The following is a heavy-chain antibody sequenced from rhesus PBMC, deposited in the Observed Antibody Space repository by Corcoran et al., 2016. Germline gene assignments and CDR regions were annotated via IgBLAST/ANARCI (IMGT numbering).Heavy chain of an antibody. J-gene: IGHJ4*01. CDR3: ARRGIAAAYDY. CDR1: GDSVSSNSAT. V-gene: IGHV6-1*01. CDR2: TYYRTKWYK. D-gene: IGHD6-43*01. Sequence: QVQLQESGPGLVKPSQTLSLTCAISGDSVSSNSATWNWIRQSPSRGLEGLGRTYYRTKWYKDYAQYVQNRISINPNTSKNQFSLQLNTVTPEDMAVYYGARRGIAAAYDYWGQGVLVTVSS.